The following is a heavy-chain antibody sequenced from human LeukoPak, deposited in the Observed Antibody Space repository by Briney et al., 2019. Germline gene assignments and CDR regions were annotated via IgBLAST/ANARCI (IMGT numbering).Heavy chain of an antibody. CDR1: GFTFSSYG. J-gene: IGHJ4*02. V-gene: IGHV3-30*02. Sequence: GGSLRLSCAASGFTFSSYGMHWVRQAPGKGLEWVAFIRYDGSNKYYADSVKGRFTISRDNSKNTLYLQMNSLRAEDTAVYYCATGLKVGATAPVFDYWGQGTLVTVSS. CDR3: ATGLKVGATAPVFDY. D-gene: IGHD1-26*01. CDR2: IRYDGSNK.